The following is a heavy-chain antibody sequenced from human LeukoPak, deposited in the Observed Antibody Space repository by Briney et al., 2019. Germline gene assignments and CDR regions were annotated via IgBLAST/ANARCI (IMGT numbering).Heavy chain of an antibody. CDR3: ARDLGRDITIFGVAIPNFDY. D-gene: IGHD3-3*01. CDR1: GYTFTSYY. CDR2: INPSGGST. Sequence: GASVKVSCKASGYTFTSYYMHWVRQAPGQGLEWMGIINPSGGSTSYAQKFQGRVTMTRDTSTSTVYMELSSLRSEDTAVYYCARDLGRDITIFGVAIPNFDYWGQGTLATVSS. J-gene: IGHJ4*02. V-gene: IGHV1-46*01.